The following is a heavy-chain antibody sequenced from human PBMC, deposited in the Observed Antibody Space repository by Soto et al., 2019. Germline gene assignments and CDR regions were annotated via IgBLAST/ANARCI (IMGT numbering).Heavy chain of an antibody. CDR1: GFTFSTFW. Sequence: EVQLVESGGGLVQPGGSLRLSCAASGFTFSTFWMHWVRQAPGKGPVWVSRINSDGSSTIYADSAKGRFTISRDNAKNTLYLQMNSLRGEDTAVYYCARYHYYDGNWGQGTLVTVSS. D-gene: IGHD3-22*01. CDR2: INSDGSST. J-gene: IGHJ4*02. V-gene: IGHV3-74*01. CDR3: ARYHYYDGN.